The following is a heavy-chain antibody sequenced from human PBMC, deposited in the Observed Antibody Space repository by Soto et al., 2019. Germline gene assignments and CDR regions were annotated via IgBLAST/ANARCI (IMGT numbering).Heavy chain of an antibody. CDR3: AMEGSGPGWT. CDR2: TRNKPNSYTT. V-gene: IGHV3-72*01. J-gene: IGHJ5*02. Sequence: GGSLRLSCAASGFTVRHNYMNWVRQAPGKGLEWVGRTRNKPNSYTTEYDASVRSRFTISSDDSKNSLYLQMNSLKTVDTAVYYCAMEGSGPGWTWGQGTLVTVSS. CDR1: GFTVRHNY. D-gene: IGHD3-10*01.